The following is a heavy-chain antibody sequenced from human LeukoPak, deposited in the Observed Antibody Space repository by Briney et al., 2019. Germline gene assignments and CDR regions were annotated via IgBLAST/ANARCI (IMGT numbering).Heavy chain of an antibody. V-gene: IGHV1-2*02. Sequence: GASVRVSCKASGYTFTGYYMHWVRQAPGQGLEGMGWINPNSGGTNYAQKFQGRVTMTRDTSISTAYMELSRLRSDDTAVYYCATEPLNYYGSGKPFDYWGQGTLVTVSS. D-gene: IGHD3-10*01. CDR2: INPNSGGT. CDR3: ATEPLNYYGSGKPFDY. CDR1: GYTFTGYY. J-gene: IGHJ4*02.